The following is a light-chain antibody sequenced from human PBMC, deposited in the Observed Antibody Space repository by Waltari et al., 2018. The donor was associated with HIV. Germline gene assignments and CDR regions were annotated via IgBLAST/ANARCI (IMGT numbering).Light chain of an antibody. CDR2: DND. CDR3: GTWDSSLSVWL. J-gene: IGLJ3*02. V-gene: IGLV1-51*01. CDR1: SSNIGINY. Sequence: QSVLTQPPSVSAAPGQKVTISCSGSSSNIGINYVSWYRQLPGTAPKLLIYDNDKRPSGMPDRFSGSKSGTAATLGITGLQTGDEADYYCGTWDSSLSVWLFGGGTKLTVL.